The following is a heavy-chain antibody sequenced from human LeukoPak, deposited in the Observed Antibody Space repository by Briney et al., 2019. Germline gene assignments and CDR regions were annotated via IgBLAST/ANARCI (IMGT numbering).Heavy chain of an antibody. D-gene: IGHD2-2*01. CDR2: IYYSGST. J-gene: IGHJ5*02. CDR1: GGSISSSSYY. V-gene: IGHV4-39*07. CDR3: ARHDIVVVPAAPSGFDP. Sequence: SETLSLTCTVSGGSISSSSYYWGWIRQPPGKGLEWIGSIYYSGSTYYNPSLKSRVTISVDKSKNQFSLKLSSVTAADTAVYYCARHDIVVVPAAPSGFDPWGQGTLVTVSS.